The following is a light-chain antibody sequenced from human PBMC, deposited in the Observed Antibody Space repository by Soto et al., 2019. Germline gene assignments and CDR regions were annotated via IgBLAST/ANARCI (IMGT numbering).Light chain of an antibody. CDR3: QHYNNLPLT. Sequence: EIQLVQSPATLSVSPGGGGTRSCRASQSVRSDLAWYQHKPGLAPRLLIYGVSTRATGIPVRFSGSGSGTEFTLSISSLQSEDSAIYYCQHYNNLPLTFGGGTKVDIK. J-gene: IGKJ4*01. CDR2: GVS. V-gene: IGKV3-15*01. CDR1: QSVRSD.